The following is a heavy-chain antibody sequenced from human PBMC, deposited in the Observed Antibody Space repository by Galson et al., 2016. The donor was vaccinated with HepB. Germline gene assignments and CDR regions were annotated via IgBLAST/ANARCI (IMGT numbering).Heavy chain of an antibody. V-gene: IGHV3-11*01. J-gene: IGHJ4*02. CDR1: GFFFSDYY. Sequence: SLRLSCAASGFFFSDYYMTWIRQAPGKGLEWVSYIGSGGSTIYYADSVKGRFTVSRDNAKNSLFLQMNSLRAEDTAVYYRARDYSSRWFYFDYWGQGTLVTVSS. D-gene: IGHD6-13*01. CDR3: ARDYSSRWFYFDY. CDR2: IGSGGSTI.